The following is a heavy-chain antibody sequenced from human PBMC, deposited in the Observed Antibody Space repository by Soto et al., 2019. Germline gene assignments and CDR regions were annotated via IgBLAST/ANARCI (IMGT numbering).Heavy chain of an antibody. V-gene: IGHV4-34*01. Sequence: SETLSLTCAVYGGSFSGYYWSWIRQPPGKGLEWIGEINHSGSTNYNPSLKSRVTISVDTSKNQFSLKLSSVTAADTAVYYCARGRGWSRGRYYYYGMDVWGQGTTVTVSS. CDR3: ARGRGWSRGRYYYYGMDV. D-gene: IGHD6-19*01. J-gene: IGHJ6*02. CDR1: GGSFSGYY. CDR2: INHSGST.